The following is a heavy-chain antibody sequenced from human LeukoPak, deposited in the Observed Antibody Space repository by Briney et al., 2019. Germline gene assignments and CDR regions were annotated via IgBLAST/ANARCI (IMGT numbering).Heavy chain of an antibody. CDR2: IYPGDSDT. V-gene: IGHV5-51*01. D-gene: IGHD6-19*01. CDR1: GYSFTSYW. CDR3: ARLFSPTIAVADY. Sequence: GESLKISCKGSGYSFTSYWIGWVRQMPGKGLEWMGIIYPGDSDTRYTPSFQGQVTISADKSISTAYLQWSSLKASDTATYYCARLFSPTIAVADYWGQGTLVTVSS. J-gene: IGHJ4*02.